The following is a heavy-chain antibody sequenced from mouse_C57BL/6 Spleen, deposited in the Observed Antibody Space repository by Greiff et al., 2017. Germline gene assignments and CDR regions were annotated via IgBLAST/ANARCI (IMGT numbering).Heavy chain of an antibody. J-gene: IGHJ3*01. V-gene: IGHV1-82*01. Sequence: QVQLQQSGPELVKPGASVKISCKASGYAFSSSWMNWVKQRPGKGLEWIGRIYPGDGDTNYNGKFKGKATLTADKSSSTAYMQLSSLTSEDSAVYFCARSDPGFAYWGQGTLVTVSA. CDR3: ARSDPGFAY. CDR1: GYAFSSSW. CDR2: IYPGDGDT.